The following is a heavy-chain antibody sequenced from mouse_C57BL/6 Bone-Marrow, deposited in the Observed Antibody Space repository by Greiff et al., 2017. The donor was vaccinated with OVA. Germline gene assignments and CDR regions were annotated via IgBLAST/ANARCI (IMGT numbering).Heavy chain of an antibody. D-gene: IGHD1-1*01. CDR1: GYTFTSYW. J-gene: IGHJ2*01. CDR3: ARYDYYGSSYGY. Sequence: VQLQQSGAELAKPGASVKLSCKASGYTFTSYWMHWVKQRPGQGLEWIGSIHPSSGYTKYNQKFKDKATLTADKSSSTAYMQLSSLTYEDSSVDYCARYDYYGSSYGYWGQGTTLTVSS. V-gene: IGHV1-7*01. CDR2: IHPSSGYT.